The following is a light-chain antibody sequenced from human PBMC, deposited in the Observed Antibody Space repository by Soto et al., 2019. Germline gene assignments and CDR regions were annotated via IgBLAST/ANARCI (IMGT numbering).Light chain of an antibody. CDR2: EVN. CDR1: ISDVGTYNL. CDR3: CSYAGGATYV. V-gene: IGLV2-23*02. J-gene: IGLJ1*01. Sequence: QSVLTQPASVSGSPGQSITISCTGTISDVGTYNLVSWFQQHPGKAPKLMIFEVNERPSGVSNRFSGSKSGNAASLTISGLQAEDEADYYCCSYAGGATYVFGTGTKLTVL.